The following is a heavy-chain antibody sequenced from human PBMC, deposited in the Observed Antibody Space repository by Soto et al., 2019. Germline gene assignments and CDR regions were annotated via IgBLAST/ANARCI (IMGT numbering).Heavy chain of an antibody. D-gene: IGHD1-26*01. CDR2: ISAYNGDT. CDR3: ARSSGTYPPSRYYYGLDV. J-gene: IGHJ6*02. CDR1: GYTFSSYG. Sequence: ASVKVSCKASGYTFSSYGFSWLRQSPGECLEWMGWISAYNGDTNYPQKFQARVTMTTDTSTSTAYLDLRSLRSDDTAVYYCARSSGTYPPSRYYYGLDVWGQGTTVTVSS. V-gene: IGHV1-18*01.